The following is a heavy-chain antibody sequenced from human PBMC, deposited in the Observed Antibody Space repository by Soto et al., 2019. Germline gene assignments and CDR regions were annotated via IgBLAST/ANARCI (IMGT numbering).Heavy chain of an antibody. CDR3: ARGGSGSKSVY. CDR2: ISAYNGNT. J-gene: IGHJ4*02. V-gene: IGHV1-18*01. D-gene: IGHD2-15*01. CDR1: GYTFTSYG. Sequence: QVQLVQSGAEVKKPGASVKVSCKASGYTFTSYGISWVRQAPGQGLEWMGWISAYNGNTNYAQKLQGRVTMTTDTSTSKAYVELRSVRSGDTAVYNCARGGSGSKSVYWGQGTLVTVSA.